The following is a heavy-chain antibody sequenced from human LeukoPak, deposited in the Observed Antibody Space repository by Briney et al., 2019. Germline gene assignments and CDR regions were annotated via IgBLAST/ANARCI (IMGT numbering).Heavy chain of an antibody. V-gene: IGHV1-69*13. D-gene: IGHD5-24*01. Sequence: GASVKVSCKASGGTFSSYAISWVRQAPGQGLEWTGGIIPIFGTANYAQKFQGRVTITADESTSTAYMELSSLRSEDTAVYYCARGRRDGYNIDGAFDIWGQGTMVTVSS. CDR2: IIPIFGTA. CDR3: ARGRRDGYNIDGAFDI. J-gene: IGHJ3*02. CDR1: GGTFSSYA.